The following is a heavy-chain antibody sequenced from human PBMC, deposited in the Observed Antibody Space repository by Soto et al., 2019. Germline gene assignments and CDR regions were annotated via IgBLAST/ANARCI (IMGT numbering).Heavy chain of an antibody. CDR3: ERGLYGGKFDY. CDR2: IHHSGTT. J-gene: IGHJ4*02. CDR1: DSSINSNYY. D-gene: IGHD4-17*01. Sequence: SETLSLTCGVSDSSINSNYYWLWIRQPPGKGLEWIGAIHHSGTTYYTPSLKSRVTISMDMSKNHFSLRLTSVTAADTAKYYCERGLYGGKFDYWGQGTPVTVSS. V-gene: IGHV4-38-2*01.